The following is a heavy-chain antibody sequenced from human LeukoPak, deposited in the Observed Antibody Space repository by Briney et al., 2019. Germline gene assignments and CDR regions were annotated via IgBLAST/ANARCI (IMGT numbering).Heavy chain of an antibody. CDR3: ARGKSDRDGYNYVDY. D-gene: IGHD5-24*01. Sequence: SETLSLTCTVSGGSISSGDYYWSWIRQHPGKGLEWIGYIYYSGSTYYNPSLKSRVTISVDTSKNQFSLKLSSVAAADTAVYYCARGKSDRDGYNYVDYWGQGTLVTVSS. J-gene: IGHJ4*02. V-gene: IGHV4-31*03. CDR1: GGSISSGDYY. CDR2: IYYSGST.